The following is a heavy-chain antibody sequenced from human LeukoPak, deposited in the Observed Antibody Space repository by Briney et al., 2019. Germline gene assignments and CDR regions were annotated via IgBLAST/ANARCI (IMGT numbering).Heavy chain of an antibody. J-gene: IGHJ5*02. CDR3: TREQLNYFGP. D-gene: IGHD2-2*01. V-gene: IGHV6-1*01. CDR1: GDTVSTNSAA. CDR2: TYYRSKWYY. Sequence: PSQTLSLTCAISGDTVSTNSAAWNWIRQSPSRGLEWLGRTYYRSKWYYDYAVSLKSRMTIYSDTSKNQVSLQLNSVTPEDTALYYCTREQLNYFGPWGRGTLVTVSS.